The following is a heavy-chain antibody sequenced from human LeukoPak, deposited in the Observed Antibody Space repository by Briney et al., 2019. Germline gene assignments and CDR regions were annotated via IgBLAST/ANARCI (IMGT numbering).Heavy chain of an antibody. CDR3: ARVYITMVPEAFDI. Sequence: SETLSLTCTVSGVSISSSSYYWGWIRQPPGKGLEWIGSIYYSGSTYYNPSLKSRVTISVDTSKNQFSLKLSSVTAADTAVYYCARVYITMVPEAFDIWGQGTMVTVSS. CDR2: IYYSGST. V-gene: IGHV4-39*07. D-gene: IGHD3-10*01. CDR1: GVSISSSSYY. J-gene: IGHJ3*02.